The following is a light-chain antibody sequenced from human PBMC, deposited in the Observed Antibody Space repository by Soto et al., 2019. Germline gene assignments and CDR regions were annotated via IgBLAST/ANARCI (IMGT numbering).Light chain of an antibody. J-gene: IGLJ1*01. V-gene: IGLV2-14*01. CDR2: EVI. CDR3: SSYTSSSTVV. Sequence: QSALTQPPSVSGAAGQSVTISCTGSSIDVGGYNVVSWYQQQPAEAPRVMRHEVIKRPSGASNRVSVAKCGDTASLATPGLQAEDEADYYCSSYTSSSTVVCGTGTKVTVL. CDR1: SIDVGGYNV.